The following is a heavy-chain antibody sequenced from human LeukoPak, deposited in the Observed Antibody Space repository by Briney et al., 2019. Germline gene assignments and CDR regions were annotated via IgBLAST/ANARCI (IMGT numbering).Heavy chain of an antibody. CDR3: ARVAAEVVGVPGAIGFGWLRRDYYYMDV. Sequence: ASVKVSCKASGYTFTSYYIHWVRQAPGEGLEWMGIINPSGGSTSYAQKFQGRVTMTRDMSTSTVYMEPSSLRSEDTAVYYCARVAAEVVGVPGAIGFGWLRRDYYYMDVWGKGTTVTVSS. CDR1: GYTFTSYY. J-gene: IGHJ6*03. V-gene: IGHV1-46*01. CDR2: INPSGGST. D-gene: IGHD2-2*02.